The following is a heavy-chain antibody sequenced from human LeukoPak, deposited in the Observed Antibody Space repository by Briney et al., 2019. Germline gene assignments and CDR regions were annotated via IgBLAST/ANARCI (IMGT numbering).Heavy chain of an antibody. J-gene: IGHJ4*02. D-gene: IGHD5-24*01. Sequence: GGSLRLSCAASGFSFSSYWMHWVRQAPGKALEWVANIKNDGSVKSYVDSVKGRFTISRDNAKNSVFLQMNSLRVDDTAVYYCTRARDADWGQGTLVTVSS. CDR1: GFSFSSYW. V-gene: IGHV3-7*05. CDR2: IKNDGSVK. CDR3: TRARDAD.